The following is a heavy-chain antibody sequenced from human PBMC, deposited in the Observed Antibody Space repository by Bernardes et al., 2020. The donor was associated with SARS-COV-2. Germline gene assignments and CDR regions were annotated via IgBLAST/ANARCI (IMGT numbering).Heavy chain of an antibody. D-gene: IGHD2-15*01. J-gene: IGHJ6*02. CDR2: IYYSGST. V-gene: IGHV4-59*01. CDR3: AREPVVIQWHLYYYYGMDV. CDR1: GGSISSYY. Sequence: SETLSLTCTVSGGSISSYYWSWIRQPPGKGLEWIGYIYYSGSTNYNPSLKSRVTISVDTSKNQFSLKLSSVTAADTAVYYCAREPVVIQWHLYYYYGMDVWGQGSTVTVSS.